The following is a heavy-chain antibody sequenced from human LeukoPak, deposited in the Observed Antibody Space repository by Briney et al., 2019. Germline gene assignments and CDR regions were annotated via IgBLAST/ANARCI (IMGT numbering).Heavy chain of an antibody. D-gene: IGHD6-19*01. Sequence: GGSLRLSCAASGFTFSSYTMHWVRQAPGKGLEWVAVVLYDGSNKYYADSVKGRLTISRDNSKNTLYLQMNSLRAEDTAVYYCARERNGWYFDYWGQGTLVTVSS. CDR3: ARERNGWYFDY. CDR1: GFTFSSYT. CDR2: VLYDGSNK. J-gene: IGHJ4*02. V-gene: IGHV3-30*04.